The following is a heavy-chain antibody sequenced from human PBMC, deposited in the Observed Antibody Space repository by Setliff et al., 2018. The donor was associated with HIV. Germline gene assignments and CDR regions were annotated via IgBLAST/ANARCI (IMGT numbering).Heavy chain of an antibody. V-gene: IGHV4-39*02. J-gene: IGHJ4*02. CDR1: GGSISSRTDY. CDR2: IYYSGGS. Sequence: SETLSLTCTVSGGSISSRTDYWAWIRQPPGKGLEWIGSIYYSGGSSYNPSLKSRVTMSVDTSNNHFSLRLHSVTAADTAVYYCARNTLGYGAHFDNWGQGIQVTVSS. CDR3: ARNTLGYGAHFDN. D-gene: IGHD5-18*01.